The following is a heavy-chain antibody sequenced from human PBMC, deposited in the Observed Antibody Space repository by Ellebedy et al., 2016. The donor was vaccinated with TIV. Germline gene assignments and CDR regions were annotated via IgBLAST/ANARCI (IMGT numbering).Heavy chain of an antibody. CDR2: IGGSSGYT. J-gene: IGHJ2*01. Sequence: GESLKISXAASGFTFSSYAMHWVRQAPGKGLEWVSAIGGSSGYTYYADSVKGRFTISRDNSKNTLYLQMNSLRAEDTAVYYCARAWTYSSSYYHPRSGWYFDLWGRGTLVTVSS. D-gene: IGHD6-13*01. V-gene: IGHV3-23*01. CDR3: ARAWTYSSSYYHPRSGWYFDL. CDR1: GFTFSSYA.